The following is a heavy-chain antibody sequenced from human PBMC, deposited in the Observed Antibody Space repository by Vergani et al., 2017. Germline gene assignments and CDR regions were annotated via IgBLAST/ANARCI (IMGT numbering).Heavy chain of an antibody. CDR3: AKDFGDYGISYYYMDV. D-gene: IGHD4-17*01. CDR1: GGSFSGYY. V-gene: IGHV4-34*01. Sequence: QVQLQQWGAGLLKPSETLSLTCAVYGGSFSGYYWSWIRQPPGKGLEWIGEINHSGSTNYNPSLKSRVTISVDTSKNQFSLKLSSVTAADTAVYYCAKDFGDYGISYYYMDVWGKGTTVTVSS. J-gene: IGHJ6*03. CDR2: INHSGST.